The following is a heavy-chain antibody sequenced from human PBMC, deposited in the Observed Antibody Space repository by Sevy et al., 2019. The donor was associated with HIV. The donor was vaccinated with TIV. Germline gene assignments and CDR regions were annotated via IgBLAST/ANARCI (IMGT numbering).Heavy chain of an antibody. J-gene: IGHJ2*01. Sequence: SETLSLTCAVSGGSISSYNDYWGWIRQPPGQGLECIGTIYSSGFTYYKPSLQSRVTIFLDTSKNQFSLKLSSVTAADTAVYYCARQGSTSELGIDWYFDLWGRGTVVTVSS. CDR1: GGSISSYNDY. V-gene: IGHV4-39*01. CDR3: ARQGSTSELGIDWYFDL. CDR2: IYSSGFT. D-gene: IGHD7-27*01.